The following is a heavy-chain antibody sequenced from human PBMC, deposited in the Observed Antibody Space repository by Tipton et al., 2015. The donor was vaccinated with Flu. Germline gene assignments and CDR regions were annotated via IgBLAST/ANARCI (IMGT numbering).Heavy chain of an antibody. D-gene: IGHD3-10*01. J-gene: IGHJ3*02. CDR3: ARVAAWRWGMVRGVIMEDAFDI. V-gene: IGHV3-20*04. CDR2: INWNGGST. CDR1: GFTFDDYG. Sequence: SLRLSCAASGFTFDDYGMSWVRQAPGKGLEWVSGINWNGGSTGYADSVKGRFTISRDNAKNSLYLQMNSLRAEDTAVYYCARVAAWRWGMVRGVIMEDAFDIWGQGPMATVSS.